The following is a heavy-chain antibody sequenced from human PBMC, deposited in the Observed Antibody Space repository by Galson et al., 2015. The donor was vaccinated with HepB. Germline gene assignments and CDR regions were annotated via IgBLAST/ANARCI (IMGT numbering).Heavy chain of an antibody. CDR3: TRAGPHPYGAIDY. Sequence: LSLTCSVSGGSISSSSSYWGWIRQPPGKGLEWIASIYYSGSTYYNPSLKSRVTMSVDTSKNQFSLKLSSVTAADTAVYYCTRAGPHPYGAIDYWGQGTLISVSS. V-gene: IGHV4-39*07. J-gene: IGHJ4*02. D-gene: IGHD4-17*01. CDR2: IYYSGST. CDR1: GGSISSSSSY.